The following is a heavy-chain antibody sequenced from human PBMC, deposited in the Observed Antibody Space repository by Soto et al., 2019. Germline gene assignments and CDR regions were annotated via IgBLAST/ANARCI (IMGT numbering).Heavy chain of an antibody. CDR3: VRSGAARLLRHSWFDT. J-gene: IGHJ5*02. Sequence: EVQLVESGGGLVKPGGSLRLSCAASGFTFNTYDMNWVRQAPGKGLEWVSSITTSSAYIYYADSLKGRITISTDNAKNSLFLQMTSLRAEDTAVYYCVRSGAARLLRHSWFDTWGQGTLVTVSS. CDR1: GFTFNTYD. CDR2: ITTSSAYI. D-gene: IGHD2-21*01. V-gene: IGHV3-21*01.